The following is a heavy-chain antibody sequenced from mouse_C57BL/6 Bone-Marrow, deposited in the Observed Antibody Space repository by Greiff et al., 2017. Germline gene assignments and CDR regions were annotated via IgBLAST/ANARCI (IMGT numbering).Heavy chain of an antibody. CDR1: GFTFSDAW. V-gene: IGHV6-6*01. J-gene: IGHJ1*03. Sequence: EVQRVESGGGLVQPGGSMKLSCAASGFTFSDAWMDWVRQSPEKGLEWVAEIRNKANNHATYYAESVKGRFTISRDDSKSSVYLQMNSLRAEDTGIYYCTRGDVDWYFDVWGTGTTVTVSS. CDR3: TRGDVDWYFDV. CDR2: IRNKANNHAT. D-gene: IGHD3-3*01.